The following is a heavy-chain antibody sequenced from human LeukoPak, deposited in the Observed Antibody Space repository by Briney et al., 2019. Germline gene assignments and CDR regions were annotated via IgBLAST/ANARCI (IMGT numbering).Heavy chain of an antibody. CDR2: IYYSGST. Sequence: SETLSLTCTVSGGXISSYYCSWIRQPPGKGLEWIGYIYYSGSTNYNPSLKSRVTISVDTSKNQFSLKLSSVTAADTAVYYCARVRHSSGRFDYWGQGTLVTVSS. CDR3: ARVRHSSGRFDY. CDR1: GGXISSYY. D-gene: IGHD6-19*01. J-gene: IGHJ4*02. V-gene: IGHV4-59*01.